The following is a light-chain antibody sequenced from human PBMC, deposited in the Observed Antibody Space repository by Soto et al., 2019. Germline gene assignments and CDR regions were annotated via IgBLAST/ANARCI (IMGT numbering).Light chain of an antibody. V-gene: IGLV1-44*01. Sequence: QSVLTQPPSASETPGQRVTISCSGSSSNIGSNTVNWYQQLPGTAPELLIYSNDQRPSGVPDRFSGSKSGTSASLAISGLQSEDEADYYCQSYDSTLSARYVFGTGTKLTVL. J-gene: IGLJ1*01. CDR1: SSNIGSNT. CDR2: SND. CDR3: QSYDSTLSARYV.